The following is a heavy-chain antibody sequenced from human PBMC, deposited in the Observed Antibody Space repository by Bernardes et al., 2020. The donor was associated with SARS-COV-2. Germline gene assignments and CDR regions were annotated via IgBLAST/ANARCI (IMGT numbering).Heavy chain of an antibody. J-gene: IGHJ4*02. V-gene: IGHV1-3*01. Sequence: ASVKVSCKASGYSFTSYAIHWVRQAPGQRLEWMGWIKAGNGRTMYSQKFQGRVTITRDTSATIAYMELSSLRSEDTAIYYCARAFYYNESRGYWEGFDNWGQGTLVTVSS. CDR3: ARAFYYNESRGYWEGFDN. CDR2: IKAGNGRT. CDR1: GYSFTSYA. D-gene: IGHD3-22*01.